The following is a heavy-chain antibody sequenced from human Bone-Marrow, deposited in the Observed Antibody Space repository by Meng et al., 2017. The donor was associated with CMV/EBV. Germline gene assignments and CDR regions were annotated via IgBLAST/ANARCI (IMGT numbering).Heavy chain of an antibody. CDR1: GGTFSSYT. CDR2: IIPILGIA. V-gene: IGHV1-69*02. Sequence: SVKVSCKASGGTFSSYTISWVRQAPGHGLEWMGRIIPILGIANYAQKFQGRVTITADKSTSTAYMELSSLRSEDTAVYYCVRTLRPRYSSSWYSVGYYYGMDVCGQRTTVTVSS. J-gene: IGHJ6*02. CDR3: VRTLRPRYSSSWYSVGYYYGMDV. D-gene: IGHD6-13*01.